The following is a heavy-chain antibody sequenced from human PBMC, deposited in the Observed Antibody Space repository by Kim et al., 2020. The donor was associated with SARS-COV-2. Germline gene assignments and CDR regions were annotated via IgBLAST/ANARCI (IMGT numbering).Heavy chain of an antibody. CDR1: GFIFTSYA. J-gene: IGHJ5*02. D-gene: IGHD1-26*01. V-gene: IGHV3-23*01. Sequence: GGSLRLSCAASGFIFTSYAMSWVRQAPGKGLEWVSTVTGSGAGRYTADSVKGRFTISRDNSKDTVFLNMNGLRAEDTALYFCVKDLVGDLTCGQGGLVTV. CDR2: VTGSGAGR. CDR3: VKDLVGDLT.